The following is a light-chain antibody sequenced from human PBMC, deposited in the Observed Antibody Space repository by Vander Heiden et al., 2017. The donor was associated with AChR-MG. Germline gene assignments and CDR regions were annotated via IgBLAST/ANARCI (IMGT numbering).Light chain of an antibody. V-gene: IGKV1-39*01. J-gene: IGKJ4*01. CDR3: QQNDSTPPLT. CDR2: AAS. Sequence: DIQMTKSPSSLSASVGDRVTITCPASQSISSYLNWYQQKPAKAPNLLINAASSLQSGVPSRFSGSGYGTDFTLTISSRQPEDFAAYYCQQNDSTPPLTFGGGTKVEIK. CDR1: QSISSY.